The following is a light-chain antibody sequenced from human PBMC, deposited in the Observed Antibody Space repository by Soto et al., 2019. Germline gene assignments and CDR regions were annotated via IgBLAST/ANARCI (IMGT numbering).Light chain of an antibody. V-gene: IGKV3-15*01. CDR1: QNVRSN. CDR2: DAS. CDR3: QQYDNLPYT. Sequence: EIVMTQSPATLSVSPGERATLSCRASQNVRSNLAWYQQKPGQAPSLLIYDASTRASGIPARFSGSGSGTEFTLTISSLQPEDIATYYCQQYDNLPYTFGQGTKLEIK. J-gene: IGKJ2*01.